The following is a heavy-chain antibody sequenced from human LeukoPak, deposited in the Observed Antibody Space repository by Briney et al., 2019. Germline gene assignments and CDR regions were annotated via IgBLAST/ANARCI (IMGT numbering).Heavy chain of an antibody. CDR3: ARRQIIGYYDFWSVYYTHRIAPTFDY. CDR2: INHSGST. D-gene: IGHD3-3*01. Sequence: SETLYLTCAVYGGSFSGYSWSWIRQPPWKGLEWIGEINHSGSTNYNPSLKSRVTISVDTSKNQFSLKLSFVTAADTAVYYCARRQIIGYYDFWSVYYTHRIAPTFDYWGQGTLVTVSS. CDR1: GGSFSGYS. J-gene: IGHJ4*02. V-gene: IGHV4-34*01.